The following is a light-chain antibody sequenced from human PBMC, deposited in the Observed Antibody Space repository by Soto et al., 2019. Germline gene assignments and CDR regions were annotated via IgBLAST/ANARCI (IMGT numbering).Light chain of an antibody. Sequence: EIVMTQSPATLSVSPVERATLSCGASHIGCSFLAWYQQKPGQAPRLLIYAASNRDTGIPARFSGSGSGTDFTLTISSLEPEDFAVYYCLQRSNWPWTFGQGTKVDI. CDR1: HIGCSF. CDR2: AAS. V-gene: IGKV3-11*01. CDR3: LQRSNWPWT. J-gene: IGKJ1*01.